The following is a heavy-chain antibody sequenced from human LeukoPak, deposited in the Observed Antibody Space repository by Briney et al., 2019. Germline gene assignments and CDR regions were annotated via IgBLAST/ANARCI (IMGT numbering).Heavy chain of an antibody. D-gene: IGHD6-13*01. V-gene: IGHV3-21*01. CDR3: ARAAAGGYHYYYGMDV. CDR1: GFTFSSYS. Sequence: GGSLRLSYAASGFTFSSYSMNWVRQAPGKGLEWVSSISSSSSYIYYADSVKGRFTISRDNAKNSLYLQMNSLRAEDTAVYYCARAAAGGYHYYYGMDVWGQGTTVTVSS. CDR2: ISSSSSYI. J-gene: IGHJ6*02.